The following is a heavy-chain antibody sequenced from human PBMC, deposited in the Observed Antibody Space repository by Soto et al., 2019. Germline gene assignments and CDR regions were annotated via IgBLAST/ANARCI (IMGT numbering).Heavy chain of an antibody. Sequence: QVQLQESGPGLVKPSGTLSLTCAVSGGSVSSSNWWTWVRQPPGKGLEWIGDIFHSGSTNYNPSLKTRVTISLSKSNNQFSLKLTSMTAADTAVYYCARGIRPRFGYFDIWGRGTLMTVSS. V-gene: IGHV4-4*02. D-gene: IGHD3-3*02. CDR2: IFHSGST. CDR1: GGSVSSSNW. J-gene: IGHJ2*01. CDR3: ARGIRPRFGYFDI.